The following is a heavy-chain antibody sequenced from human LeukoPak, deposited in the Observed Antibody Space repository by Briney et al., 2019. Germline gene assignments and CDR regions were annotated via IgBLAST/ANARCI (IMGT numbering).Heavy chain of an antibody. D-gene: IGHD3-22*01. CDR2: ISGSGGST. CDR1: GFTFSSYA. Sequence: PGGSLRLSCAASGFTFSSYAMSWVRQAPGKGLEWVSAISGSGGSTYYVDSVKGRFTISRDNSKNTLYLQMNSLRAEDTAVYYCAKDTLHYDSSGYYSVDYYYGMDVWGQGTTVTVSS. J-gene: IGHJ6*02. CDR3: AKDTLHYDSSGYYSVDYYYGMDV. V-gene: IGHV3-23*01.